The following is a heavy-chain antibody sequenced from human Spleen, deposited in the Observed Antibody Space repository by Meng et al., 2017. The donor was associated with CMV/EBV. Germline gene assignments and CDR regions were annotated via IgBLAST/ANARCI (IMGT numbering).Heavy chain of an antibody. V-gene: IGHV3-23*01. CDR3: TRNYEGGMDV. CDR1: GFTFNNYA. J-gene: IGHJ6*02. D-gene: IGHD3-3*01. Sequence: GESLKISCAASGFTFNNYAMSWVRQAPGKGLEWVSAISGRGGSTYYADSVQGRFTISRDNSNNTLYLQMNSLRAEDTAVYYCTRNYEGGMDVWGQGTTVTVSS. CDR2: ISGRGGST.